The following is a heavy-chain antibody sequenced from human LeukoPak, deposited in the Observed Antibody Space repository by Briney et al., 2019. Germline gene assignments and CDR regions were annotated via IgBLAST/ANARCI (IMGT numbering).Heavy chain of an antibody. V-gene: IGHV3-48*03. Sequence: HGGSLRLSCAASRFTFSSYEINGVRQAPGGGLEWVSYLSRSGSTIYYADPVKGRFTISRDNARNSLYLQMNSLRAEDTAVYYCARLDYYGSGSYFDYWGQGTLVTVSS. CDR2: LSRSGSTI. D-gene: IGHD3-10*01. J-gene: IGHJ4*02. CDR1: RFTFSSYE. CDR3: ARLDYYGSGSYFDY.